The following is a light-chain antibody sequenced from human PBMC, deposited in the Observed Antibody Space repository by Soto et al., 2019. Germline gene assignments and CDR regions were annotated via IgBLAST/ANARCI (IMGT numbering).Light chain of an antibody. CDR2: VNSDGSH. Sequence: QSVLTQSPSATAYLGASVELTCTLSSGHSNYAIAWHQQQPEKGPRYLMKVNSDGSHRKGDGIPDRFSGSSSGAQRYLTISSLQSEDEADYYCQTWGTGIRVFGTGTKLTVL. CDR1: SGHSNYA. J-gene: IGLJ1*01. V-gene: IGLV4-69*01. CDR3: QTWGTGIRV.